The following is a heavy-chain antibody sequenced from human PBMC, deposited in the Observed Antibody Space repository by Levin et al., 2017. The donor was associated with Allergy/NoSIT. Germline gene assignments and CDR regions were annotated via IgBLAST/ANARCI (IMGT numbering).Heavy chain of an antibody. V-gene: IGHV3-7*01. D-gene: IGHD4-17*01. CDR2: MNRDGREK. CDR1: GYTFSNYW. CDR3: VRDDDDADYVHANGMDV. J-gene: IGHJ6*02. Sequence: GESLKISCEASGYTFSNYWMSWVRQAPGKGLEWVANMNRDGREKYYLDSVKGRFTISRDNAKNSLYLEMKSLKVDDSAVYYCVRDDDDADYVHANGMDVWGLGTTVTVSS.